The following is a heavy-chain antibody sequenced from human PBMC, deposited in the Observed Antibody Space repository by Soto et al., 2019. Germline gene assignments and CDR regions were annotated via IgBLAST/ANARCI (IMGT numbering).Heavy chain of an antibody. CDR2: ISSSGSTI. V-gene: IGHV3-48*03. CDR3: ARDGGPKTGSGWPNWFDP. D-gene: IGHD6-19*01. J-gene: IGHJ5*02. CDR1: GFTFSSYE. Sequence: GRSLRLSCAASGFTFSSYEMNWVRQAPGKGLEWVSYISSSGSTIYYADSVKGRFTISRDNAKNSLYLQMNSLRAEDTAVYYCARDGGPKTGSGWPNWFDPWGQGTLVTVSS.